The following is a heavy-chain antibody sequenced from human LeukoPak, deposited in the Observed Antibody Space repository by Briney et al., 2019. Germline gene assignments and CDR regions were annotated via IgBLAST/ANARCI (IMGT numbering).Heavy chain of an antibody. D-gene: IGHD4-23*01. V-gene: IGHV3-23*01. CDR3: ANLLRWEPY. J-gene: IGHJ4*02. Sequence: PGGTLRLSCAASGFTFSTYGMSWVRQAPGKGLEWVSAISGSGGGSTYYADSVKGRFTISRDNSKNTLYLQMNSLRAEDTAVYYCANLLRWEPYWGQGTLVTVSS. CDR2: ISGSGGGST. CDR1: GFTFSTYG.